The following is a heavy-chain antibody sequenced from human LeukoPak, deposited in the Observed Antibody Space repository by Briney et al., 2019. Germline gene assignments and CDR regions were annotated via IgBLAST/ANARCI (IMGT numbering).Heavy chain of an antibody. J-gene: IGHJ2*01. D-gene: IGHD6-19*01. CDR3: ARDAHSSGWYGYFDL. CDR1: GYTFTSYY. CDR2: INPSGGST. Sequence: ASVKVSCKASGYTFTSYYMHWVRQAPGQGLGWMGIINPSGGSTSYAQKFQGRVTMTRDTSTSTVYMELSSLRSEDTAVYYCARDAHSSGWYGYFDLWGRGTLVTVSS. V-gene: IGHV1-46*01.